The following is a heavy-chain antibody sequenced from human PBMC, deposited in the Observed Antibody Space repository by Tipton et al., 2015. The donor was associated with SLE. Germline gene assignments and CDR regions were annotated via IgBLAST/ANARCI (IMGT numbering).Heavy chain of an antibody. CDR3: ARGALGSPYYMDV. CDR1: GGSISSSSYF. D-gene: IGHD1-26*01. V-gene: IGHV4-61*05. Sequence: TLSLTCTVSGGSISSSSYFWGWIRQPPGKGLEWIGYIYYSGGTNYNPSLKSRVTISIDTSKNQFSLKLSSVTAADTAIYYCARGALGSPYYMDVWGQGTTVTVSS. CDR2: IYYSGGT. J-gene: IGHJ6*03.